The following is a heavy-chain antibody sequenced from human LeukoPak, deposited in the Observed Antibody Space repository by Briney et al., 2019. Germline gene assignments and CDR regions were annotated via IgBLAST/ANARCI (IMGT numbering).Heavy chain of an antibody. CDR3: ARGFKDKLMATIGSDFDY. D-gene: IGHD5-24*01. Sequence: EASVKVSCKASGYTFTSYDINWVRQATGQGLEWMGWMNPNSGNTGYAQKFQGRVTMTRNTSIRTAYMELSSLRSEDTAVYYCARGFKDKLMATIGSDFDYWGQGTLVTVSS. J-gene: IGHJ4*02. V-gene: IGHV1-8*01. CDR1: GYTFTSYD. CDR2: MNPNSGNT.